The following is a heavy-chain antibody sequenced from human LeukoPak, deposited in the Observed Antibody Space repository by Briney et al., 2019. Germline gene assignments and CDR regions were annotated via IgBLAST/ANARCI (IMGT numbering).Heavy chain of an antibody. CDR3: ARDRDGSPPSYYFDC. D-gene: IGHD1-26*01. CDR2: ISFDGSDN. J-gene: IGHJ4*02. CDR1: GFTFSTYG. Sequence: PGRSLRLSCAASGFTFSTYGMHWVRQAPGKGLEWVAAISFDGSDNNYADSVKGRFTIARDNSKNTLSLQMNSLRAEDTAVYFCARDRDGSPPSYYFDCWGQGTLVTVSS. V-gene: IGHV3-30*03.